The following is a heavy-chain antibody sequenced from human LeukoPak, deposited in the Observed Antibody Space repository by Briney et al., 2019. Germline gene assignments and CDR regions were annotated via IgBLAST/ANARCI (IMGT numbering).Heavy chain of an antibody. V-gene: IGHV3-30-3*01. CDR3: ARGVDTALVPHFDY. CDR1: GFTFTSYP. D-gene: IGHD5-18*01. CDR2: ISYDGSNK. Sequence: PGRSLRLSCAASGFTFTSYPMHWVRQAPGKGLEWVAVISYDGSNKYYADSVKGRFTISRDISKNTLYLQMNSLRAEDTAVYYCARGVDTALVPHFDYWGQGTLVTVSS. J-gene: IGHJ4*02.